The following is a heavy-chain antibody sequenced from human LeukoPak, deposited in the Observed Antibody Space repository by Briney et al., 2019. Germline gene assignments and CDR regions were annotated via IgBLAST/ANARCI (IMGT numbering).Heavy chain of an antibody. V-gene: IGHV5-51*01. CDR1: GYSFTNYW. J-gene: IGHJ5*02. CDR2: IYPGDSDT. CDR3: ARSDYDFWSGYYH. D-gene: IGHD3-3*01. Sequence: GESLKIFCKGSGYSFTNYWIGWVRQMPGKGLEWMGIIYPGDSDTRYSPSFQGQVTISADKSINTAYPQWSSLKASDTAMYYCARSDYDFWSGYYHWGQGTLVTVSS.